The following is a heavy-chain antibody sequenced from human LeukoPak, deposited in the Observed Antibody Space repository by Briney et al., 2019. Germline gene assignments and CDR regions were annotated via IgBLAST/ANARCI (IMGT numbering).Heavy chain of an antibody. CDR1: GLTFSSYE. CDR3: ARATTLYYYGSGVNWFDP. J-gene: IGHJ5*02. CDR2: ISSSGSTI. V-gene: IGHV3-48*03. Sequence: PGGSLRLSCAASGLTFSSYEMNWVRQAPGKGLEWVSYISSSGSTIYYADSVKGRFTISRDNAKNSLYLQMNSLRAEDTAVYYCARATTLYYYGSGVNWFDPWGQGTLVTVSS. D-gene: IGHD3-10*01.